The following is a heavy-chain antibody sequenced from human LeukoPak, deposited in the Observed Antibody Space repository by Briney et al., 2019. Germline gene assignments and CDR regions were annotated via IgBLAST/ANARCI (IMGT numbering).Heavy chain of an antibody. J-gene: IGHJ4*02. CDR1: GFTFSNAW. CDR3: TTDYYDSSGCSEPTLGTFDY. Sequence: PGGSLRLSCAASGFTFSNAWMSWVRQAPGKGLEWVGRIKSKTDGGTTDYAAPVKGRFTISRDDSKNTLYLQMNSLKTEDTAVYYCTTDYYDSSGCSEPTLGTFDYWGQGTLVTVSS. CDR2: IKSKTDGGTT. D-gene: IGHD3-22*01. V-gene: IGHV3-15*01.